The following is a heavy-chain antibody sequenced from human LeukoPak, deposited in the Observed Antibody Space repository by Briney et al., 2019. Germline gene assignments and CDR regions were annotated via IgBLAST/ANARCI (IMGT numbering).Heavy chain of an antibody. V-gene: IGHV1-3*01. CDR3: ARGTIFGVVIDPPSYYYYGMDV. J-gene: IGHJ6*02. D-gene: IGHD3-3*01. CDR2: INAGNGNT. Sequence: ASVKVSCKASGYTFTSYAMHWVRQAPGQRLEWMGWINAGNGNTKYSQKFQGRVTITRDTSASTAYMELSSLGSEDTAVYYCARGTIFGVVIDPPSYYYYGMDVWGQGTTVTVSS. CDR1: GYTFTSYA.